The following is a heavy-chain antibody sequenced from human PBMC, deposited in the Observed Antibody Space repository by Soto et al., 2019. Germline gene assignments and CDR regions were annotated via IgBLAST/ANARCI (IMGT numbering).Heavy chain of an antibody. CDR1: GSSISSYY. CDR3: AREVIVATMTHFDY. Sequence: SETLSLTCTVSGSSISSYYWSWIRQPPGKGLEWIGYIYYSGSTNYNPSLKSRVTISVDTSKNQFSLKLSSVTAADTAVYYCAREVIVATMTHFDYWGQGTLVTVSS. J-gene: IGHJ4*02. V-gene: IGHV4-59*08. D-gene: IGHD5-12*01. CDR2: IYYSGST.